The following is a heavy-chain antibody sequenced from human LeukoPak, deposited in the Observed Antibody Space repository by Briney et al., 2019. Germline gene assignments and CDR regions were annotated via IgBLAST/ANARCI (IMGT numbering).Heavy chain of an antibody. V-gene: IGHV4-30-2*01. Sequence: SETLSLTCAVSGGSISGGGYSWSWIRQPPGKGLEWIGYIYHSGSTYYNPSLKSRVTILVDRSKNQFSLKLSSVTAADTAVYYCARAYYYDSSGYYANPDAFDIWGQGTMVTVSS. CDR2: IYHSGST. J-gene: IGHJ3*02. CDR1: GGSISGGGYS. D-gene: IGHD3-22*01. CDR3: ARAYYYDSSGYYANPDAFDI.